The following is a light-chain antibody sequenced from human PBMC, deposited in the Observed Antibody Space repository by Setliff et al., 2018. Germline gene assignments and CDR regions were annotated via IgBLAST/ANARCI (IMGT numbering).Light chain of an antibody. V-gene: IGLV2-14*03. CDR2: DVS. Sequence: QSVLTQHASVSGSPGQSITISCTGTTSDFGTYNYVSWYQQYPGKAPKLVIYDVSYRPSGVSNRFSGSKSGNTASLTISGLQAEDEGDYYCYSYTSTSSYVFGSGTKV. CDR3: YSYTSTSSYV. CDR1: TSDFGTYNY. J-gene: IGLJ1*01.